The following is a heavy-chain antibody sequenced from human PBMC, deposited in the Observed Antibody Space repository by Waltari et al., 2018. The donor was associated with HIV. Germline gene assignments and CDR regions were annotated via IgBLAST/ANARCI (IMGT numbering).Heavy chain of an antibody. CDR2: INHSGST. Sequence: QVQLQQWGAGLLKPSETLSLTCAVYGGSFSGYYWSWIRQPPGKGLEWIGEINHSGSTNYNPSLKSRVTISVDTSKNQFSLKLSSVTAADTAVYYCARGPPTWYYDSSGYFPWGQGTLVTVSS. CDR1: GGSFSGYY. J-gene: IGHJ5*02. V-gene: IGHV4-34*01. CDR3: ARGPPTWYYDSSGYFP. D-gene: IGHD3-22*01.